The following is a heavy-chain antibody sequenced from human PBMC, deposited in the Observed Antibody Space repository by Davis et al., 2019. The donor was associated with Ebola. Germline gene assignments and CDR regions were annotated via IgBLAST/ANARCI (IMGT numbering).Heavy chain of an antibody. CDR1: GGSVGSDY. CDR2: ISNGGRT. D-gene: IGHD3-3*01. Sequence: SETLSLTCSVSGGSVGSDYWSWIRQSPGKGLEWIAFISNGGRTIYNPSLRGRVTILIDTSKNQFSLKLRSVTAADTAVYYCARQGWSGYSLRHWLDPWGRGTLVTVSS. J-gene: IGHJ5*02. V-gene: IGHV4-59*08. CDR3: ARQGWSGYSLRHWLDP.